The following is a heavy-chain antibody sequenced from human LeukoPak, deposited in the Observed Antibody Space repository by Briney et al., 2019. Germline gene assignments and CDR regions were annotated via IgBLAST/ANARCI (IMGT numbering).Heavy chain of an antibody. J-gene: IGHJ6*03. V-gene: IGHV4-34*01. CDR3: ARGSIVVVPAAGYYYYYMDV. CDR2: INHSGST. D-gene: IGHD2-2*01. CDR1: GGSFSGYY. Sequence: SETLSLTCAVYGGSFSGYYWSWIRQPPGKGLEWIGEINHSGSTNYNAALKSRGTISVDQSKNQFSLNLSSVTAADTAVYYCARGSIVVVPAAGYYYYYMDVWGIGTTVTISS.